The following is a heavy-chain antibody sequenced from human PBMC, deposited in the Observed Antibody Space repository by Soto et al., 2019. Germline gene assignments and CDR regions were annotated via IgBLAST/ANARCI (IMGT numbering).Heavy chain of an antibody. V-gene: IGHV3-23*01. J-gene: IGHJ4*02. D-gene: IGHD6-19*01. Sequence: GGALRLFCAASGFTFRSYAMNWVRQAPGKGLQWVSTITGSADSTYYADSVKGRFTISRDNSKNTLYLQMNGLRAEDTAIYYCAKDPAVPGLFGYWGQGTLVTVSS. CDR3: AKDPAVPGLFGY. CDR2: ITGSADST. CDR1: GFTFRSYA.